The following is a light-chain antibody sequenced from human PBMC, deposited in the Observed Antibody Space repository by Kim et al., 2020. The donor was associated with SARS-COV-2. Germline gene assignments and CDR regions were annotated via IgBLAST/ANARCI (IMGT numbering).Light chain of an antibody. CDR1: QSVRDRS. Sequence: PGERATLSCRASQSVRDRSLAWYQQRPGQAPRLLMIAASDRTTGIPDRFSGSGSGTDFTLTISRLQPEDYAVYYCHQYGTSPQTFGGGTKVDIK. CDR3: HQYGTSPQT. V-gene: IGKV3-20*01. CDR2: AAS. J-gene: IGKJ4*01.